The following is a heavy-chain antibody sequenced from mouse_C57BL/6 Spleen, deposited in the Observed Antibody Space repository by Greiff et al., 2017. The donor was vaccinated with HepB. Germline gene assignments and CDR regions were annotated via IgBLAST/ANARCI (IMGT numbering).Heavy chain of an antibody. D-gene: IGHD1-1*01. V-gene: IGHV1-39*01. J-gene: IGHJ1*03. CDR3: ARTYYYGSSYALYWDVGG. CDR1: GYSFTDYN. CDR2: INPNYGTT. Sequence: VQLQQSGPELVKPGASVKISCKASGYSFTDYNMNWVKQSNGKSLEWIGVINPNYGTTSYNQKFKGKATLTVDQSSSTAYMQLNSLTSEDSAVYYCARTYYYGSSYALYWDVGGWGTGTTVTVSS.